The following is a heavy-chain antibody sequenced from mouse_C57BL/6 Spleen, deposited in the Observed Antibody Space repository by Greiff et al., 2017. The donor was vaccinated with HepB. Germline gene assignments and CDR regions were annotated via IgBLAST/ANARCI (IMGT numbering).Heavy chain of an antibody. CDR2: ISSGSSTI. J-gene: IGHJ2*01. Sequence: EVKVEESGGGLVKPGGSLKLSCAASGFTFSDYGMHWVRQAPEKGLEWVAYISSGSSTIYYADTVKGRFTISRDKAKNTLFLQMTSLRSEDTAMYYCARAARGDYWGQGTTLTVSS. CDR3: ARAARGDY. V-gene: IGHV5-17*01. CDR1: GFTFSDYG.